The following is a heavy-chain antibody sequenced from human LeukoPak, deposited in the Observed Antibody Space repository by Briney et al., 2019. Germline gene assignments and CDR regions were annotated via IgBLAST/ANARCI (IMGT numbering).Heavy chain of an antibody. J-gene: IGHJ5*02. V-gene: IGHV4-59*11. Sequence: IPSETLSLTCTVSGGFISGHYWNWIRQPPGKGLEWIGYIYYTGSTDYNPSLKSRVTMSLDTSKNQFSLNLSSVTAADTAVYYCARDFSGSSDEYNCFDPWGQGTLVTVSS. CDR1: GGFISGHY. CDR3: ARDFSGSSDEYNCFDP. CDR2: IYYTGST. D-gene: IGHD6-13*01.